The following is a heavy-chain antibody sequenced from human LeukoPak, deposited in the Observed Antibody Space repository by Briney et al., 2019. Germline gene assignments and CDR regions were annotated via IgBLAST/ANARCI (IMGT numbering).Heavy chain of an antibody. V-gene: IGHV1-46*01. CDR2: IYPRDGST. J-gene: IGHJ4*02. CDR1: GYTFTSNY. Sequence: ASVKVSCKASGYTFTSNYIHWVRQAPGQGLEWMGMIYPRDGSTSYAQKFQGRVTVTRGMSTSTVHMELSGLRSEDTAVYYCARDQEGFDYWGQGTLVTVSS. CDR3: ARDQEGFDY.